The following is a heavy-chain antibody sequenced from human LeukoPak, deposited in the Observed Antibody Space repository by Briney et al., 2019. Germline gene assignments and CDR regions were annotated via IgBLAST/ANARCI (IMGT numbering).Heavy chain of an antibody. J-gene: IGHJ4*02. Sequence: GGSLRLSCAVSGFTFSSNWLHWVRHAPGKGLVWVSRINSDGGSTSYADSVKGRFTNSRDNAKNTLYLQMNSLRAEDTAVYYCARARYYYDSSGHAYWGQGTPVTVSS. D-gene: IGHD3-22*01. CDR1: GFTFSSNW. CDR3: ARARYYYDSSGHAY. V-gene: IGHV3-74*01. CDR2: INSDGGST.